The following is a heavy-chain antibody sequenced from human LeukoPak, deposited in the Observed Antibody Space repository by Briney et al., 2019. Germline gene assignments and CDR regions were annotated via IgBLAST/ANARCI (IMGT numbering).Heavy chain of an antibody. V-gene: IGHV3-23*01. D-gene: IGHD1-26*01. CDR3: AKDLGRYRNNYFDY. CDR2: ISGSGGST. J-gene: IGHJ4*02. CDR1: GFTFSSYA. Sequence: GGSLRLSCAASGFTFSSYAMDWVRQAPGKGLEWVSAISGSGGSTYYADSVKGRFTISRDNSKTTLFLQMNSLRAEDTAVYYCAKDLGRYRNNYFDYWGQGTLVTVSS.